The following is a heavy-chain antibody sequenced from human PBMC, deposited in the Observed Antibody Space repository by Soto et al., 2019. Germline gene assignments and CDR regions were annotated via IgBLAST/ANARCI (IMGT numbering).Heavy chain of an antibody. V-gene: IGHV1-69*01. D-gene: IGHD3-10*01. J-gene: IGHJ5*02. CDR1: GGTFSSYA. Sequence: QVQLVQSGAEVKKPGSSVKVSCKASGGTFSSYAISWVRQAPGQGLEWMGGIIPIFGRANYAQKCQGSVTITADEPTSTAYMELSSLRSEDTAVYYCARESSGSYRSNWFDPWGQGTLVTVSS. CDR3: ARESSGSYRSNWFDP. CDR2: IIPIFGRA.